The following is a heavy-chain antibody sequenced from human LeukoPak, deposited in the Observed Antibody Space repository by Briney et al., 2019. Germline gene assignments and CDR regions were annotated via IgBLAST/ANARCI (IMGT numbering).Heavy chain of an antibody. J-gene: IGHJ3*02. CDR1: GFTFSSYA. Sequence: QPGGSLRLSCAASGFTFSSYAMHWVRQAPGKGLEWVAVILYDGSNKYYADSVKGRFTISRDNSKNTLYLQMNSLRAEDTAVYYCARPVEMATPEGAFDIWAKGQWSPSLQ. D-gene: IGHD5-24*01. CDR2: ILYDGSNK. V-gene: IGHV3-30-3*01. CDR3: ARPVEMATPEGAFDI.